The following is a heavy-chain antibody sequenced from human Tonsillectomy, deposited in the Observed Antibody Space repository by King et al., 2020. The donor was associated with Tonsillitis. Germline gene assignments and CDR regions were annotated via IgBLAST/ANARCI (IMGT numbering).Heavy chain of an antibody. J-gene: IGHJ4*02. V-gene: IGHV4-59*12. D-gene: IGHD5-24*01. CDR2: IYDSGTT. Sequence: VQLQESGPGLVKPSETLSLTCTVSGGSISSYYWTWVRQPPGKGLGWIGYIYDSGTTNYNPTLKSRVTISVDTSKSKFSLKLSSVTAADTGVYYCARDGLEMTTKKGGLDDWGQGTLVTVSS. CDR3: ARDGLEMTTKKGGLDD. CDR1: GGSISSYY.